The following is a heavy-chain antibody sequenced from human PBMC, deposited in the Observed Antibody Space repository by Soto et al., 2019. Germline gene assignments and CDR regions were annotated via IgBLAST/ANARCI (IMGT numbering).Heavy chain of an antibody. D-gene: IGHD6-19*01. Sequence: PGGSLRLSCAASGFTFSSYAMSWVRQAPGKGLEWVSAISGSGGSTYYADSVKGRFTISRDNSKNTLYLQMNSLRAEDTAVYYCETSTRGWFFFDYWGQGTLVTVSS. CDR3: ETSTRGWFFFDY. CDR2: ISGSGGST. J-gene: IGHJ4*02. V-gene: IGHV3-23*01. CDR1: GFTFSSYA.